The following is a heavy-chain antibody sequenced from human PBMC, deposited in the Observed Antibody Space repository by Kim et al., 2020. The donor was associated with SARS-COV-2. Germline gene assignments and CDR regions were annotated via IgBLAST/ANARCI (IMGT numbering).Heavy chain of an antibody. D-gene: IGHD6-19*01. CDR1: GGSFSGYY. CDR3: AREKWLVTDY. Sequence: SETLSLTCAVYGGSFSGYYWSWIRQPPGKGLEWIGEINHSGSTNYNPSLKSRVTISVDTSKNQFSLKLSSVTAADTAVYYCAREKWLVTDYWGQGTLVTVSS. V-gene: IGHV4-34*01. J-gene: IGHJ4*02. CDR2: INHSGST.